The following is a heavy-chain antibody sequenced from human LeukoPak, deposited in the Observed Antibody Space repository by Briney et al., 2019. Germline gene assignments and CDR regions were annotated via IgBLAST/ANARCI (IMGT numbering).Heavy chain of an antibody. CDR2: INPRSGGT. V-gene: IGHV1-2*02. J-gene: IGHJ4*02. D-gene: IGHD2-2*01. CDR1: GYTFTANY. Sequence: ASVKVSCRASGYTFTANYTHWVRQAPGQGLEWMGWINPRSGGTNYGEKFRGRVTMTRDTSITTACMELSSLRFDDTAVYYCARGSGTSWFDYWGQGTLVTVSS. CDR3: ARGSGTSWFDY.